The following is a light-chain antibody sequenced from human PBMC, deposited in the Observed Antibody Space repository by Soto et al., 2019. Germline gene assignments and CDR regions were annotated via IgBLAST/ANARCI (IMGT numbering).Light chain of an antibody. J-gene: IGLJ3*02. V-gene: IGLV2-11*01. CDR1: SSDVGGYDF. CDR3: CSYAGTYTLV. CDR2: DVS. Sequence: QSVLTQPRLVSGSPGQSVTISCTGSSSDVGGYDFVSWYQQHPGKAPKLMISDVSERPSGVPDRFSGSKSANTASLTISGLQAEDEADYYCCSYAGTYTLVFGGGTKVTVL.